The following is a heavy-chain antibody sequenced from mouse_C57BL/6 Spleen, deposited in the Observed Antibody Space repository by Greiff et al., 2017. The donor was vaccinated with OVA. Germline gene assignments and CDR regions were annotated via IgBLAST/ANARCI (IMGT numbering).Heavy chain of an antibody. CDR3: ARDHKFFPYFDY. Sequence: EVQGVESGGGLVKPGGSLKLSCAASGFTFSSYAMSWVRQTPEKRLEWVATISDGGSYTYYPDNVKGRFTISRDNAKNNLYLQMSHLKSEDTAVYYCARDHKFFPYFDYWGQGTTLTVSS. CDR1: GFTFSSYA. J-gene: IGHJ2*01. CDR2: ISDGGSYT. V-gene: IGHV5-4*01.